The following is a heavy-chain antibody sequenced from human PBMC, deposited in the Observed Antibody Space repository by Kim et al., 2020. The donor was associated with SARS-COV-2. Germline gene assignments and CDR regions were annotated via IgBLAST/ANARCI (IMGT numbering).Heavy chain of an antibody. CDR2: IHSSGNT. J-gene: IGHJ3*01. D-gene: IGHD2-2*01. CDR1: GDSISSYS. Sequence: SETLSLTCTVSGDSISSYSWNWVRQPAGKGLEWIGRIHSSGNTTYNPSLNRRVTMSGDTSKNQISLKQKSVTAADTAVYYCARDRWCSSTNRETWVVWG. CDR3: ARDRWCSSTNRETWVV. V-gene: IGHV4-4*07.